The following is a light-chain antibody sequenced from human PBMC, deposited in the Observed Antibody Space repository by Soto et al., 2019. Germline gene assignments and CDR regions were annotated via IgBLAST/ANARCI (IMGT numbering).Light chain of an antibody. CDR2: AAS. CDR3: QKYGSSPWK. CDR1: QTISSTY. V-gene: IGKV3-20*01. J-gene: IGKJ1*01. Sequence: EIVLTKSPGTLSLSPGERATLSCIASQTISSTYLAWYQQNPGQAPRLLIYAASTRATGVPDRFSGSGSGTDFTLTISRLEPEDFAVYYCQKYGSSPWKFGQGTKVDIK.